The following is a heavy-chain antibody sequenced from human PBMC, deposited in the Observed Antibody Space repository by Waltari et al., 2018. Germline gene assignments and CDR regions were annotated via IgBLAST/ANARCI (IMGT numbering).Heavy chain of an antibody. D-gene: IGHD4-17*01. Sequence: QVQLVQSGTEVKKPGASVKVSCKASGYTFSGHYMHWVRQAPGQGLEWMGWINPNSGGTNYEQNFQGRVTMTRDTSISTTYMELSRLRSDDTAVYYCARGQYDYGDYSFDYWGQGTLVTVSS. CDR3: ARGQYDYGDYSFDY. V-gene: IGHV1-2*02. J-gene: IGHJ4*02. CDR1: GYTFSGHY. CDR2: INPNSGGT.